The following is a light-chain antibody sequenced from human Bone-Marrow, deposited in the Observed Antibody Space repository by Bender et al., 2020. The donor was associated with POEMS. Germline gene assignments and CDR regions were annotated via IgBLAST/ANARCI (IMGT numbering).Light chain of an antibody. V-gene: IGLV2-23*01. CDR2: EGA. J-gene: IGLJ2*01. CDR1: NSDIGDQTF. CDR3: SSFTNSVL. Sequence: QSALTQPASVSGSPGQSITISCTGANSDIGDQTFVSWYQQHPGKAPKLIIYEGAKRPSGVSSRFSASWSGNTTSLTISGLQPEDDGIYYCSSFTNSVLFGGGTKLTVL.